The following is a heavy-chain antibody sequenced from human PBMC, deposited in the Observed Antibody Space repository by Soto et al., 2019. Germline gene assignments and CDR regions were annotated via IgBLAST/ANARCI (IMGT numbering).Heavy chain of an antibody. CDR1: GGSFSGYY. J-gene: IGHJ4*02. D-gene: IGHD3-10*01. Sequence: QVQLQQWGAGLLKPSETLSLTCAVYGGSFSGYYWSWIRQPPGKGLEWIGEINHSGSTNYNPSLKSRVTISVDTSKNQFYLKLSSVTAADTAVYYCARSFGKYYYGSGSYKYYFDYWGQGPLVTVSS. CDR2: INHSGST. V-gene: IGHV4-34*01. CDR3: ARSFGKYYYGSGSYKYYFDY.